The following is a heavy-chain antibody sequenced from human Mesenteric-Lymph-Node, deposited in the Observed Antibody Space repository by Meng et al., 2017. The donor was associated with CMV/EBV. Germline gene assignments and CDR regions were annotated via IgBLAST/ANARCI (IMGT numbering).Heavy chain of an antibody. CDR3: ARDGRGAAAGTPTRYYYYYYGMDV. J-gene: IGHJ6*02. Sequence: GESLKISCAASGFTFSSYAMHWVRQAPGKGLEWVAVISYDGSNKYYADSVKGRFTISRDNSKNTLYLQMNSLRAEDTAVYYCARDGRGAAAGTPTRYYYYYYGMDVWGQGTTVTVSS. D-gene: IGHD6-13*01. CDR1: GFTFSSYA. CDR2: ISYDGSNK. V-gene: IGHV3-30-3*01.